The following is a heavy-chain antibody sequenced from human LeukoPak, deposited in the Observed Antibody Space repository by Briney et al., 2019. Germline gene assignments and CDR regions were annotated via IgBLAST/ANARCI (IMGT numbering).Heavy chain of an antibody. CDR1: GGSVTGYY. J-gene: IGHJ5*02. CDR2: IYYSGST. D-gene: IGHD1-7*01. V-gene: IGHV4-59*02. Sequence: SETLSLTCSVSGGSVTGYYWSWIRQTPGKGLEWIGYIYYSGSTHYNPSLKSRVTISVDTSKNQFSLRLSSVTPADTAVYYCARGERNYNWNFVGTWGRGTLVTVSS. CDR3: ARGERNYNWNFVGT.